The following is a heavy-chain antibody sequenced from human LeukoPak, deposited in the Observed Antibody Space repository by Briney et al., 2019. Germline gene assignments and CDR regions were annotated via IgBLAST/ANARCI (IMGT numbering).Heavy chain of an antibody. CDR2: IYPGDSDT. J-gene: IGHJ4*02. CDR3: ARRESSGSIDD. Sequence: GESLKISCKGSGYTFTNYWIGWVRQVPGKDLEWMGIIYPGDSDTNYSPSFQGQVTISVDKSISTAYLQWSSLKASDTAMYYCARRESSGSIDDWGQGTLVTVSS. CDR1: GYTFTNYW. D-gene: IGHD6-19*01. V-gene: IGHV5-51*01.